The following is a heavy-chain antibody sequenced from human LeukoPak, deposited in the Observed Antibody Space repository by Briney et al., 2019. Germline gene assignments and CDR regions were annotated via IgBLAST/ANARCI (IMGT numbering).Heavy chain of an antibody. CDR3: AKDKSMVRELDY. CDR1: GFTFSSYG. Sequence: GGSLGLSCAASGFTFSSYGMHWVRQAPGKGLEWLAFIQSDGRNQYYADSVKGQFTISRDNSKNTLFLQMNNLRAEDTAVYYCAKDKSMVRELDYWGQGTLVTVSS. J-gene: IGHJ4*02. CDR2: IQSDGRNQ. D-gene: IGHD3-10*01. V-gene: IGHV3-30*02.